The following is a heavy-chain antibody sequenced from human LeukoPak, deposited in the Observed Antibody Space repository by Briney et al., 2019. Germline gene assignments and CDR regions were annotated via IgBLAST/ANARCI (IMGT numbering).Heavy chain of an antibody. CDR3: AKDRRGDYYYYMDV. D-gene: IGHD4-17*01. J-gene: IGHJ6*03. CDR1: GFTFSSYG. Sequence: PGGSLRLSCAASGFTFSSYGMHWVRQAPGKGLEWVAFIRYDGSNKYYADSVKGRFTISRDNSKNTLYLQMNSLRAEDTAVYYRAKDRRGDYYYYMDVWGKGTTVTVSS. V-gene: IGHV3-30*02. CDR2: IRYDGSNK.